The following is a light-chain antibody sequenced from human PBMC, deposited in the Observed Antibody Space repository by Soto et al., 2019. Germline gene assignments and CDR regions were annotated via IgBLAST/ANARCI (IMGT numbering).Light chain of an antibody. Sequence: EVMMTQSPATLSVSPGERATLSCRASQSVSSNLAWYQQKPGQAPRLLIYGASTRATGIPARFSGSGSGTEFTLTISSLQSEDFAVYYCQQYNNWPPELTFGGRTKVAIK. CDR1: QSVSSN. CDR3: QQYNNWPPELT. CDR2: GAS. V-gene: IGKV3-15*01. J-gene: IGKJ4*01.